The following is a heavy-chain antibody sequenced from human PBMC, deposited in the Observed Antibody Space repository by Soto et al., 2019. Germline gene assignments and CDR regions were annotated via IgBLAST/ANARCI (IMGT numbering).Heavy chain of an antibody. D-gene: IGHD4-17*01. J-gene: IGHJ4*02. Sequence: SETLSLACAVYGGSFSGYYWSWIRQPPGKGLEWIGEINHSGSTNYNPSLKSRGTISVDTSKNQFSLKLSSVTAADTAVYDCARGRMVWTTVTTKRRYYFDYWGQGTLVTVSS. CDR3: ARGRMVWTTVTTKRRYYFDY. CDR1: GGSFSGYY. CDR2: INHSGST. V-gene: IGHV4-34*01.